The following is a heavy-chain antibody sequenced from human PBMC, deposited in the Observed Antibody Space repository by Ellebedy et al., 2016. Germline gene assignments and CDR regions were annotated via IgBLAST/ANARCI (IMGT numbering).Heavy chain of an antibody. J-gene: IGHJ4*02. D-gene: IGHD6-19*01. CDR1: GFTFSSYA. CDR3: ANRAGVGSYFDY. CDR2: ISYDGSNK. V-gene: IGHV3-30-3*01. Sequence: GESLKISCAASGFTFSSYAMHWVRQAPGKGLEWVAVISYDGSNKYYADSVKGRFTISRDNSKNTLYLQMNSLRAEDTAVYYCANRAGVGSYFDYWGQGTLVTVSS.